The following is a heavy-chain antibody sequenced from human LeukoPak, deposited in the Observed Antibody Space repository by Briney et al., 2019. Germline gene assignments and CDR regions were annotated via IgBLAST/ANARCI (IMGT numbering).Heavy chain of an antibody. CDR3: ARGNFPNYYDSSGYYY. CDR2: IYTSGST. J-gene: IGHJ4*02. V-gene: IGHV4-61*02. Sequence: SETPSLTCTVSGGSISSGSYYWSWIRQPAGKGLEWIGRIYTSGSTNYNPSLKSRVTISVDTSKNQFSLKLSSVTAADTAVYYCARGNFPNYYDSSGYYYWGQGTLVTVSS. D-gene: IGHD3-22*01. CDR1: GGSISSGSYY.